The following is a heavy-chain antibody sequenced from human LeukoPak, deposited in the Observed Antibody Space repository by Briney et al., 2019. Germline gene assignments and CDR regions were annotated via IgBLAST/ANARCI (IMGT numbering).Heavy chain of an antibody. V-gene: IGHV4-59*01. CDR3: ASINYYDSSGSNGPFDY. CDR1: GGSISSYY. J-gene: IGHJ4*02. CDR2: IYYSGST. Sequence: PSETLSLTCTVSGGSISSYYWSWVRQPPGKGLEWIGYIYYSGSTNYNPSLKSRVTISVDTSKNQFSLKLSSVTAADTAVYYCASINYYDSSGSNGPFDYWGQGTLVTVSS. D-gene: IGHD3-22*01.